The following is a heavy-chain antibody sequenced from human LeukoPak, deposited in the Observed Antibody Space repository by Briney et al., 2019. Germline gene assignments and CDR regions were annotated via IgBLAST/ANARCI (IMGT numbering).Heavy chain of an antibody. D-gene: IGHD3-3*01. CDR3: ARASAGATIFGVADDAFDI. CDR1: GYTFTSYY. Sequence: ASVKVSCKASGYTFTSYYMHWVRQAPGQGLEWMGIINPSGGSTSYAQKFQGRVTMTRDTSTSTVYMELSSLRSEDTAVYYCARASAGATIFGVADDAFDIWGQGTMVTVSS. CDR2: INPSGGST. V-gene: IGHV1-46*01. J-gene: IGHJ3*02.